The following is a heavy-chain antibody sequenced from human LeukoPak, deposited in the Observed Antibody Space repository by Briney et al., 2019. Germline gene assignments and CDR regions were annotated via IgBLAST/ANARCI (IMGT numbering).Heavy chain of an antibody. D-gene: IGHD2-8*01. V-gene: IGHV4-61*01. CDR2: IYYSGST. CDR1: GGSISSSTYY. J-gene: IGHJ3*02. CDR3: TRSTNLEALDI. Sequence: SETLSLTCTVSGGSISSSTYYWSWIRQPPGKGLEWIGYIYYSGSTNYNPSLKSRVTISVDTSKNQCSLKLSSVTTADTAVYYCTRSTNLEALDIWGQGTMVTVSS.